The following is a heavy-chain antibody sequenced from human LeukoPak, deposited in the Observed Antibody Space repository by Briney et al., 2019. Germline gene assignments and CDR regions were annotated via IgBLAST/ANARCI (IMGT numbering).Heavy chain of an antibody. CDR1: GYSISSGYY. CDR3: ARIPYYYYYMDV. J-gene: IGHJ6*03. V-gene: IGHV4-38-2*01. Sequence: SETLSLTCAVSGYSISSGYYWGWIRQPPGKGLEWIGSIYHSGSTYYNSSLKSRVTISVDTSKNQFSLKLSSVTAADTAVYYCARIPYYYYYMDVWGKGTTVTVSS. CDR2: IYHSGST.